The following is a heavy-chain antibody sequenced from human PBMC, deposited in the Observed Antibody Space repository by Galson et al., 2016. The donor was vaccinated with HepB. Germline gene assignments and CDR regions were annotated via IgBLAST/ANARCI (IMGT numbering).Heavy chain of an antibody. J-gene: IGHJ4*02. D-gene: IGHD5/OR15-5a*01. CDR3: ASQGVHDHWLLDY. CDR1: GFTFSSYG. V-gene: IGHV3-33*01. Sequence: SLRLSCAASGFTFSSYGMHWIRQAPGKGLEWVAVIWYDGSNKYYADSVKGRFTISRDNSKNTLYLQMNSLRAEDTAVYYCASQGVHDHWLLDYGGQGTLATVS. CDR2: IWYDGSNK.